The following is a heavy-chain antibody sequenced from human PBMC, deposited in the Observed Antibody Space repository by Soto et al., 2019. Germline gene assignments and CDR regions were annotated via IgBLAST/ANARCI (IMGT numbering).Heavy chain of an antibody. J-gene: IGHJ6*04. V-gene: IGHV1-46*01. CDR2: INPSGGST. CDR1: GYTFTSYY. Sequence: SVKVSCKASGYTFTSYYMHWVRQAPGQGLEWMGIINPSGGSTSYAQKFQGRVTMTRDTSTSPVYMELSSLRSEDTAVYYCARVFHKTGIVGKRSMDFWDKLTTLSV. D-gene: IGHD2-15*01. CDR3: ARVFHKTGIVGKRSMDF.